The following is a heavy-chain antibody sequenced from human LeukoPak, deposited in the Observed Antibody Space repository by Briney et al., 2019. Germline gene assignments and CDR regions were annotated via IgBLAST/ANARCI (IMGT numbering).Heavy chain of an antibody. CDR3: ARLAPDYADYWFDP. CDR2: IYPTDSIT. CDR1: GYDFSTKW. D-gene: IGHD4-17*01. Sequence: GESLKISCKTSGYDFSTKWIGCVRQMPGKGLEWMGIIYPTDSITRYSPSFRGQVTISVGTSISTAYLHWSSLKASDTAIYYCARLAPDYADYWFDPWGQGTLVTVSS. J-gene: IGHJ5*02. V-gene: IGHV5-51*01.